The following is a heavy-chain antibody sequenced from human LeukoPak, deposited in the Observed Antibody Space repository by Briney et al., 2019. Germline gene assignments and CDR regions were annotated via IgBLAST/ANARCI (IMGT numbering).Heavy chain of an antibody. CDR3: TREDGYNRRFDY. CDR2: IRSKAYGGTT. CDR1: GFTFGDYA. J-gene: IGHJ4*02. D-gene: IGHD5-24*01. V-gene: IGHV3-49*04. Sequence: GGSLRLSCTASGFTFGDYAMSRVRQAPGKRLEWVCFIRSKAYGGTTAYPASVKGRFTISRDDTKTISYLQMNVLQTEDTAVYYCTREDGYNRRFDYWGQGTLVTVSS.